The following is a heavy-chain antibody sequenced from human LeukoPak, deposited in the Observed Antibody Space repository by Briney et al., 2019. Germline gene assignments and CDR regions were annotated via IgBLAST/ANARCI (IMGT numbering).Heavy chain of an antibody. CDR3: ARDEGYCSS. D-gene: IGHD2-15*01. CDR2: ISGSAGTTI. J-gene: IGHJ5*02. CDR1: GFTFSNYE. Sequence: GGSLRLSCVASGFTFSNYEMKWVRQAPGKGLEWVSYISGSAGTTIYYADSVKGRFTISRDNAKNSLYLRMNSLRAEDTAIYYCARDEGYCSSWGQGTLVTVSS. V-gene: IGHV3-48*03.